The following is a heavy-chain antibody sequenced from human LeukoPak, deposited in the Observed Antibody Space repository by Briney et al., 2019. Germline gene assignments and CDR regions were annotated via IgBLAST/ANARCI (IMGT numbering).Heavy chain of an antibody. V-gene: IGHV3-7*01. J-gene: IGHJ4*02. D-gene: IGHD5-24*01. CDR2: IMKDGGTK. CDR3: ARVAGYNLFDY. Sequence: GGSLRLSCAASGFTFGSYWMSWVRQAPGKGLEWVANIMKDGGTKKYVDSVKGRFTTSRDNAKNSLYLQMNSLRAEDTAVYYCARVAGYNLFDYCGQGTPVSVSS. CDR1: GFTFGSYW.